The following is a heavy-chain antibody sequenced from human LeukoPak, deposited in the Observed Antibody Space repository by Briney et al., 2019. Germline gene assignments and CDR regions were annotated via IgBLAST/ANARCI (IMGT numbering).Heavy chain of an antibody. D-gene: IGHD2-15*01. V-gene: IGHV4-34*01. CDR1: GGSFSGYY. Sequence: SETLSLTCAVYGGSFSGYYWSWVRQPPGKGLEWIGEINHSGSTNYNPSLKSRVTISVDTSKNQFSLKLSSVTAADTAVYYCAEGYCSGGSGYSYWGQGTLVTVSS. J-gene: IGHJ4*02. CDR2: INHSGST. CDR3: AEGYCSGGSGYSY.